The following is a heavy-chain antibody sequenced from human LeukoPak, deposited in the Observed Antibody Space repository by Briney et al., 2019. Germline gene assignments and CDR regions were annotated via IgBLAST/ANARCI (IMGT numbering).Heavy chain of an antibody. CDR2: INPNSGGT. J-gene: IGHJ4*02. D-gene: IGHD3-9*01. Sequence: GASVKASCKASGYTFTGYYMHWVRQAPGQGLEWMGWINPNSGGTNYAQKFQGRVTMTRDTSISTAYMELSRLRSDDTAVYYCARGYDILTGYPYIGVDYWGQGTLVTVSS. CDR1: GYTFTGYY. CDR3: ARGYDILTGYPYIGVDY. V-gene: IGHV1-2*02.